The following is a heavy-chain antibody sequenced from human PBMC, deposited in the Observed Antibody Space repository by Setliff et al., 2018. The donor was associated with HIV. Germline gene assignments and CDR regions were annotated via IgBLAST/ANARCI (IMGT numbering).Heavy chain of an antibody. Sequence: KPSETLSLTCSVSGGSISDHKYYWSWIRQPPGKGLEWTGSIYHTGKTYYNSAHKNRLTRSVDTSKNQFSLELSPVTAADTAVYYCASRVYYYDESRILREEGFVPWGQGTLVTVSS. CDR2: IYHTGKT. CDR1: GGSISDHKYY. CDR3: ASRVYYYDESRILREEGFVP. J-gene: IGHJ5*02. V-gene: IGHV4-39*01. D-gene: IGHD3-22*01.